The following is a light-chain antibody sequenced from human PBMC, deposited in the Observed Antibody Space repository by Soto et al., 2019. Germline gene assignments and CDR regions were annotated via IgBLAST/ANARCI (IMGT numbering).Light chain of an antibody. Sequence: DIVMTQSPDSLAVSLGERATINCKSSQSILSTSNNKNYLAWYQQKPGQPPKLLIYWASTRESGVPDRFSGSGSGTDFTLTISSLQAEDVAVYYCQQHYSSPTFGQWTKVEIK. V-gene: IGKV4-1*01. CDR2: WAS. CDR3: QQHYSSPT. CDR1: QSILSTSNNKNY. J-gene: IGKJ1*01.